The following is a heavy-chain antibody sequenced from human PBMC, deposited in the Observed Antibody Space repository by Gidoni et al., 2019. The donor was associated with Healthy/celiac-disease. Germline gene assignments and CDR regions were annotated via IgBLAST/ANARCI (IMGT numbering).Heavy chain of an antibody. Sequence: EVQLVESGGGLVKPGGSLRLSCAASGFTFSNAWMSWVRQAPGKGLEWVGRIKSKTDGGTTDYAAPVKGRFTISRDDSKNTLYLQMNSLKTEDTAVYYCTTDLGRSRYFDYWGQGTLVTVSS. CDR3: TTDLGRSRYFDY. V-gene: IGHV3-15*01. J-gene: IGHJ4*02. CDR1: GFTFSNAW. CDR2: IKSKTDGGTT.